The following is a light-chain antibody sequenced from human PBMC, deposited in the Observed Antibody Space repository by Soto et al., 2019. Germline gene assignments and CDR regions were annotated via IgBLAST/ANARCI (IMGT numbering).Light chain of an antibody. CDR1: SGHSSYI. CDR3: ETWDSNTWV. Sequence: QAVVTQSSSASASLGSSVKLTCTLSSGHSSYIIAWHQQQPGKAPRYLMKVEGSGSFNKGSGVPDRFSAYRSGADRYLTISNLQFEDEADYYCETWDSNTWVFGGGTKLTVL. CDR2: VEGSGSF. V-gene: IGLV4-60*02. J-gene: IGLJ3*02.